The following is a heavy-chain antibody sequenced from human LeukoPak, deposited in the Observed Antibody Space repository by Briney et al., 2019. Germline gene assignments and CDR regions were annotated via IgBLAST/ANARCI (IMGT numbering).Heavy chain of an antibody. Sequence: PGGSLRLSCAGSGFAFSNYWMHWVRQVPGKGLVWVSRISPDGSTTLYADSVKGRFTISRDNAKNTLYLQMNSLRAEDTAVYYCAKLSLLTDVDAFDIWGHGTMVTVSS. D-gene: IGHD3-9*01. CDR3: AKLSLLTDVDAFDI. V-gene: IGHV3-74*01. CDR2: ISPDGSTT. J-gene: IGHJ3*02. CDR1: GFAFSNYW.